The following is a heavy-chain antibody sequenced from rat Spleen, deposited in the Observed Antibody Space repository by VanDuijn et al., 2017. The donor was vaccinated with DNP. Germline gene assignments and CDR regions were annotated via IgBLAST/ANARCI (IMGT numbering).Heavy chain of an antibody. Sequence: EVQLVESGGGLVQPGRSMKLSCRASGFTFSEYAMAWVRQAPKKGLDWVATISFDGSRTYYRDSVKGRFTLSRDSVKSTLYLQMDSLRSEDTATYYCARMGPTGVIDYWGQGVMVTVSS. CDR2: ISFDGSRT. J-gene: IGHJ2*01. CDR3: ARMGPTGVIDY. V-gene: IGHV5-7*01. D-gene: IGHD1-11*01. CDR1: GFTFSEYA.